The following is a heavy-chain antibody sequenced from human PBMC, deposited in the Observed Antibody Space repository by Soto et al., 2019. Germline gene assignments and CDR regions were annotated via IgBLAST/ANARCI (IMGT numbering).Heavy chain of an antibody. D-gene: IGHD5-18*01. CDR2: IYYSGST. Sequence: QLQLQESGPGLVKPSETLSLTCTVSGGSISSSSYYWGWIRQPPGKGLEWIGSIYYSGSTYYNPSLKSRVTISVDTSKNQFSLKLSSVTAADTAVYYCARQAVDTAMVKYWFDPWGQGTLVTVSS. CDR1: GGSISSSSYY. V-gene: IGHV4-39*01. J-gene: IGHJ5*02. CDR3: ARQAVDTAMVKYWFDP.